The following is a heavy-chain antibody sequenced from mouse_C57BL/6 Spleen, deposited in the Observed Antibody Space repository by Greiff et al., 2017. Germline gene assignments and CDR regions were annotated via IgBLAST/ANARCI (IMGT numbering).Heavy chain of an antibody. CDR3: SRGDGYEAIDF. CDR2: IYWDDDK. V-gene: IGHV8-12*01. CDR1: GFSLSTSGMG. Sequence: QVTLKESGPGILQSSQTLSLTCTFSGFSLSTSGMGVSWIRQPSGQGLEWLAHIYWDDDKRYNPSLKSRLTISKVTSRNQVCLKITSVDAADTATYYSSRGDGYEAIDFWGQGTSVTVSS. J-gene: IGHJ4*01.